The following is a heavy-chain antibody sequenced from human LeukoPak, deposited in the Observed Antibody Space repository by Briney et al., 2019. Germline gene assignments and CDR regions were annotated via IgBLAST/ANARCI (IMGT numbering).Heavy chain of an antibody. CDR2: IYYSGST. J-gene: IGHJ1*01. CDR3: ARASGSSWPEYFQH. V-gene: IGHV4-59*01. D-gene: IGHD6-13*01. CDR1: GGSISSYY. Sequence: SETLSLTCTVSGGSISSYYWSWIRQPPGKGLGWIGYIYYSGSTNYNPSLKSRVTISVDTSKNQFSLKLSSVTAADTAVYYCARASGSSWPEYFQHWGQGTLVTVSS.